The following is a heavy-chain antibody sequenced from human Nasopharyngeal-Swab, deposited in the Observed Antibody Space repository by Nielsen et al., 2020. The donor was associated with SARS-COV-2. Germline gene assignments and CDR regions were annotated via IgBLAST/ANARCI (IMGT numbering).Heavy chain of an antibody. CDR2: ISWKSGNM. J-gene: IGHJ6*03. CDR3: AKTMVRGDFYYFLDV. D-gene: IGHD3-10*01. Sequence: SLKISCVASGFSFDDYTMHWVRQAPGKGLEWVSGISWKSGNMGYADSVNGRFTISRDNAKNSVYLQMNSLRPEDTALYYCAKTMVRGDFYYFLDVWGKGTTVTVSS. CDR1: GFSFDDYT. V-gene: IGHV3-9*01.